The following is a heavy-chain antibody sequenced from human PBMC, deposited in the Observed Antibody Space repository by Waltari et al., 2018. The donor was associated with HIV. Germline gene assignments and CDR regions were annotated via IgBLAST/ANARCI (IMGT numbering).Heavy chain of an antibody. CDR1: RGTFRRYA. CDR2: IIPIFGTP. D-gene: IGHD5-18*01. Sequence: QVQLVQSGAEVKKPGSSVTVSCKASRGTFRRYAISWVRQAPGQGLEWMGQIIPIFGTPNYAQKFQGRVTITADESTSTAYMELSSLRSEDTAVYYCARGETAMVPEYLQHWGQGTLVTVSS. CDR3: ARGETAMVPEYLQH. V-gene: IGHV1-69*01. J-gene: IGHJ1*01.